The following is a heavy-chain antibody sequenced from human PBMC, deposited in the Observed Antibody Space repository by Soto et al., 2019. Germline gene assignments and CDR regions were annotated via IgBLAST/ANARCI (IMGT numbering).Heavy chain of an antibody. D-gene: IGHD2-21*02. CDR1: GFSLSTSGVG. J-gene: IGHJ1*01. CDR2: IYWNDDK. V-gene: IGHV2-5*01. Sequence: QITLKESGPTLVKPTQTLTLTCTFSGFSLSTSGVGVGWIRQPPGKALEWLALIYWNDDKRNSPSLKSRLTITKDNSKNQVVLTMTNMDPVDTATYYCAHSPGDWRPQEYFQHWGQGTLVTVSS. CDR3: AHSPGDWRPQEYFQH.